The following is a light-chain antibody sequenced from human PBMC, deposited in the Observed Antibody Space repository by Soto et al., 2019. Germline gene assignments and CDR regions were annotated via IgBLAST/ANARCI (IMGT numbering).Light chain of an antibody. J-gene: IGKJ1*01. Sequence: VLTQSPGTLSLSPGERATLSCRASQSVNNNYLAWYQQKPGQSPRLLIYGASIRATAIPDRFSGSGSGTDFTLTISRLEPEDFAVYYCQQYGSSPWTFGQGTKVEIK. CDR1: QSVNNNY. V-gene: IGKV3-20*01. CDR3: QQYGSSPWT. CDR2: GAS.